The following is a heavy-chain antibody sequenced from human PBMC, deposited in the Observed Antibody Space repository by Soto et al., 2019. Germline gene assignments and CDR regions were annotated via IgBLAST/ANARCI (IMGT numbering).Heavy chain of an antibody. D-gene: IGHD2-8*01. Sequence: SVKVSCKASGGTFSSYAISWVRQAPGQGLEWMGGIIPIFGTANYAQKFQGRVTITADKSTSTAYMELSSLRSEDTAVYYCARMHCTNGVCPPDFDYWCQGTLITFSS. CDR1: GGTFSSYA. CDR3: ARMHCTNGVCPPDFDY. V-gene: IGHV1-69*06. CDR2: IIPIFGTA. J-gene: IGHJ4*02.